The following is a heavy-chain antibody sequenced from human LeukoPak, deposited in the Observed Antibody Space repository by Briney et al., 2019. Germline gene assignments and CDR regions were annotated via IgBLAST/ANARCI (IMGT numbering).Heavy chain of an antibody. D-gene: IGHD3-10*01. Sequence: ASVKVSCKASGYTFTSYGISWVRQAPGQGLEWMGWINPNSGGTNYAQKFQGRVTMTRDTSISTAYMELSRLRSDDTAVYYCASEVRGVAQFDYWGQGTLVTVSS. CDR2: INPNSGGT. V-gene: IGHV1-2*02. CDR3: ASEVRGVAQFDY. J-gene: IGHJ4*02. CDR1: GYTFTSYG.